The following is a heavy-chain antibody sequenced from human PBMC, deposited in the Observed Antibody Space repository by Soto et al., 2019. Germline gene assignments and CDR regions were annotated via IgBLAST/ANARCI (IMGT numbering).Heavy chain of an antibody. Sequence: QVQLVQSGAEVKKPGSSVKVSCKASGGTFSSYAISWVRQAPGQGLEWMGGIIPIFGTANYAQKFQGRVTITEAESTSTAYMELSSLRSEDTAVYYCARDGWGGGSYYYDGMDVWGQGTTVTVSS. D-gene: IGHD1-1*01. CDR1: GGTFSSYA. CDR2: IIPIFGTA. V-gene: IGHV1-69*12. J-gene: IGHJ6*02. CDR3: ARDGWGGGSYYYDGMDV.